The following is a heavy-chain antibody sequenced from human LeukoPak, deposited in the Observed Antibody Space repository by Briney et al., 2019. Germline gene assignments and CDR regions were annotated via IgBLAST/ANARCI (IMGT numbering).Heavy chain of an antibody. CDR1: GYTFTSYV. Sequence: GASVKVSCKASGYTFTSYVISWVRQAPGQGLEWMGWISAYNGNTNYAQKLQGRVTMTTDTSTSTAYMELRSLRSDDTAVYYCARDLKYYDSSGYYSAGNYFDYWGQGTLVTVSS. CDR2: ISAYNGNT. J-gene: IGHJ4*02. CDR3: ARDLKYYDSSGYYSAGNYFDY. D-gene: IGHD3-22*01. V-gene: IGHV1-18*01.